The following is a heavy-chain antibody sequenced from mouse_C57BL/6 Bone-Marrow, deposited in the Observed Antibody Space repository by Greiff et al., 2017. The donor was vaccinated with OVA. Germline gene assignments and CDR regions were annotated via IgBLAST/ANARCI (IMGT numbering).Heavy chain of an antibody. CDR3: ARDYYGKDYYAMDY. CDR1: GFTFSSYG. J-gene: IGHJ4*01. V-gene: IGHV5-6*01. CDR2: ISSGGSYT. Sequence: EVQVVESGGDLVKPGGSLKLSCAASGFTFSSYGMSWVRQTPDKRLEWVATISSGGSYTYYPDSVKGRFTISRDNAKNTLYLQMSSLKSEDTAMYYCARDYYGKDYYAMDYWGQGTSVTVSS. D-gene: IGHD1-1*01.